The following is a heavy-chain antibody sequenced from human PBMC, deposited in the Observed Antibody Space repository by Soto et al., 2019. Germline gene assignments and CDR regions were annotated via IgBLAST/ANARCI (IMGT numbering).Heavy chain of an antibody. CDR3: ARGGGVGVAGSAAFDM. J-gene: IGHJ3*02. CDR2: INPATGAA. D-gene: IGHD3-3*01. CDR1: GYPVTAYY. Sequence: QLHLVQSGAVVKKPGASVTVSCSASGYPVTAYYMHWVRQAPGRGLEWMGGINPATGAAKYTQTCQGRVTMPRDTPPSTVFRELSGLTSEDPAVFYCARGGGVGVAGSAAFDMWGQGTLVTVSS. V-gene: IGHV1-2*02.